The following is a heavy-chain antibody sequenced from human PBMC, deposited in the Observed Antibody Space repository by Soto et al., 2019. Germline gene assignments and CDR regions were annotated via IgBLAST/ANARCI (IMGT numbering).Heavy chain of an antibody. CDR2: INHSGST. J-gene: IGHJ6*02. CDR3: ARGPRRKYSSSWYGSRNYYGMDV. CDR1: GGSFRGYY. Sequence: SETLSLTCAVYGGSFRGYYRCWIRPPPGKGLEWIGEINHSGSTNYNPSLKSRVTISVDTSKNQFSLKLSSVTAADTAVYYCARGPRRKYSSSWYGSRNYYGMDVWGQGTTVTVSS. D-gene: IGHD6-13*01. V-gene: IGHV4-34*01.